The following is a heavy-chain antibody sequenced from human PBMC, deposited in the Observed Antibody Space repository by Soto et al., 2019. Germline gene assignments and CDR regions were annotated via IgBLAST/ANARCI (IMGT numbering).Heavy chain of an antibody. Sequence: SETLSLTCDVYGGSFSGYYWSWIRQPPGKGLEWIGEINHSGSTNYNPSLKSRVTISLDTPDNRFSLKLTSVTAADTAVYYCAREESQAGFFDYWGQGILVTVSS. V-gene: IGHV4-34*01. CDR1: GGSFSGYY. CDR2: INHSGST. D-gene: IGHD6-25*01. J-gene: IGHJ4*02. CDR3: AREESQAGFFDY.